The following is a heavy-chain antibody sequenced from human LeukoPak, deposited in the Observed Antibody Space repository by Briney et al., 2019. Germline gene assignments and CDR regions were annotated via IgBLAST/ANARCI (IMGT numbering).Heavy chain of an antibody. D-gene: IGHD6-19*01. Sequence: GGSLRLSCAASGFAFSYYWMNWVRQAPGKGLEWVANIKQDGSEKNYVDSVKGRFTISRDNAKNSLYLQMNSLRAEDTAVYYCARASGWTPDNWGQGTLATVSS. CDR2: IKQDGSEK. CDR1: GFAFSYYW. V-gene: IGHV3-7*01. CDR3: ARASGWTPDN. J-gene: IGHJ4*02.